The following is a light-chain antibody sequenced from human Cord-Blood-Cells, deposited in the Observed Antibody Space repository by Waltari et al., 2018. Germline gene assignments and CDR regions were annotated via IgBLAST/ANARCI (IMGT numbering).Light chain of an antibody. CDR1: QSVSSSY. V-gene: IGKV3-20*01. Sequence: EIELTQSPGTLSLSPGERATLSCRASQSVSSSYLAWYQQKPGQAPRLLTYGASSRATGIPDRFSGSGSGTDFTLTISRLEPEDFAVYYCQQYGSSPRYSFGQGTKLEIK. J-gene: IGKJ2*03. CDR3: QQYGSSPRYS. CDR2: GAS.